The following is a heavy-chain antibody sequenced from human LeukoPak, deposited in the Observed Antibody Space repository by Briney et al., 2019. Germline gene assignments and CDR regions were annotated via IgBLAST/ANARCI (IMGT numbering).Heavy chain of an antibody. CDR3: VGAATGFTFAFPPSLES. D-gene: IGHD3-16*01. CDR1: SYSIRTQYY. Sequence: PSETLSVTCTFSSYSIRTQYYWAWIRQPPGKPLEWISTVSHTGSPFYSPSLKSRVTISLDSSIKQFSLRLTHVTAADTAVYFCVGAATGFTFAFPPSLESWGQGGLVTVSS. CDR2: VSHTGSP. J-gene: IGHJ4*02. V-gene: IGHV4-38-2*02.